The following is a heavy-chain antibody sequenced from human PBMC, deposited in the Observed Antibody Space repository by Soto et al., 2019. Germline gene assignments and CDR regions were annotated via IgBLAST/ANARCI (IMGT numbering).Heavy chain of an antibody. CDR2: IIPIFGTA. CDR1: GGTFSSYA. V-gene: IGHV1-69*13. Sequence: GASVKVSCKASGGTFSSYAISWVRQAPGQGLEWMGGIIPIFGTANYAQKFQGRVTITADESTSTAYMELSSLRSEDTAVYYCARAADYYDSSGNGPLLEYWGQGTLVTVSS. CDR3: ARAADYYDSSGNGPLLEY. D-gene: IGHD3-22*01. J-gene: IGHJ4*02.